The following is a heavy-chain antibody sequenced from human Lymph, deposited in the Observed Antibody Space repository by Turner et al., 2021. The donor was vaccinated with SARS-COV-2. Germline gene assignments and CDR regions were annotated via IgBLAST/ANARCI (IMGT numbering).Heavy chain of an antibody. CDR1: GFTFSTYA. CDR3: ARYASGGYFYYGMDV. J-gene: IGHJ6*02. Sequence: QVQLVESGGGVVQPGRSLILSGTRTGFTFSTYAISWVSQAPGKGLEWVAFISYDGSNKYYADSVKGRFTISRDNSKNTLYLQMNSLRAEDTAVYYCARYASGGYFYYGMDVWGQGTTVTVSS. V-gene: IGHV3-30*04. CDR2: ISYDGSNK. D-gene: IGHD3-10*01.